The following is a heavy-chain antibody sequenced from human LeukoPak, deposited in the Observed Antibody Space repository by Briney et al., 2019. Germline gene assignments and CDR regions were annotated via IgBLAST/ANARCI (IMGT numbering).Heavy chain of an antibody. CDR3: ASAPYSSGWNY. D-gene: IGHD6-19*01. V-gene: IGHV4-59*01. CDR1: GGSISSYY. CDR2: IYYSGST. J-gene: IGHJ4*02. Sequence: SETLSLTCTVSGGSISSYYWSWIRQPPGKGLEWIGYIYYSGSTNYNPSLKSRVTISVDTSKNQFSLKLSFVTAADTAVYYCASAPYSSGWNYWGQGTLVTVSS.